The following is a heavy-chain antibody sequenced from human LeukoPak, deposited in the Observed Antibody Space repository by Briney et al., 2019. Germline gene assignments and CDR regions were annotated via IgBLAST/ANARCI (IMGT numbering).Heavy chain of an antibody. V-gene: IGHV3-23*01. D-gene: IGHD3-22*01. CDR3: AKDATDSSGYYYSAW. Sequence: GGSLRLSCAASGFTFSSYAMSWVRQAPGKGLEWVSAISGSGGSTYYADSVKGRFTISRANSKNTLYLQMNSLRAEDTAVYYFAKDATDSSGYYYSAWWGQGAIVTVSS. CDR2: ISGSGGST. J-gene: IGHJ4*02. CDR1: GFTFSSYA.